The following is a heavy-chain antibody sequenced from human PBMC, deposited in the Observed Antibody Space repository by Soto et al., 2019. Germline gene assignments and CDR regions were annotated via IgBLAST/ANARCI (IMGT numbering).Heavy chain of an antibody. Sequence: QVQLVQSGAEVKKPGSSVKVSCGASGGTFSSYPINWVRQAPGQGLEWMGGIIPFFGTSNYEQQFQGIVTITAGESTSTAYMEPRSLRSEDPAVYYCARVGHITNYGMAVWGQGTTFTVS. V-gene: IGHV1-69*19. CDR2: IIPFFGTS. CDR3: ARVGHITNYGMAV. J-gene: IGHJ6*02. D-gene: IGHD1-26*01. CDR1: GGTFSSYP.